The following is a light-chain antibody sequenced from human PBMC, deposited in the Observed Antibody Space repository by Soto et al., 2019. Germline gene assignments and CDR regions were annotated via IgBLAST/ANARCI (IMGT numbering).Light chain of an antibody. CDR3: QSYDSSNQGV. Sequence: NFMLTQPHSVSESPGKTVTISCTRSSGSIASNYVQWYQQRPGSAPTTVIYEDNERPSGVADRFSGSIDSSSNSASLTISGLKTEDEADYYCQSYDSSNQGVFGGGTKLTVL. CDR1: SGSIASNY. CDR2: EDN. V-gene: IGLV6-57*03. J-gene: IGLJ3*02.